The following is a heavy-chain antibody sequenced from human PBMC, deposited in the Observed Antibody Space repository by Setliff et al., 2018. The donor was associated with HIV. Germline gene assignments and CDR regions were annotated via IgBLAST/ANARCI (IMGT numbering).Heavy chain of an antibody. CDR2: INPSGGST. J-gene: IGHJ3*02. Sequence: ASVQVSCKASGYTFTSYYMHWVRQAPGQGLEWMGIINPSGGSTSYAQKFQGRVTMTRDTSTSTVYMELSSLRSEDTAVYYCARESPDSSGYYRAFDIWGQGTMVTVSS. CDR3: ARESPDSSGYYRAFDI. V-gene: IGHV1-46*01. CDR1: GYTFTSYY. D-gene: IGHD3-22*01.